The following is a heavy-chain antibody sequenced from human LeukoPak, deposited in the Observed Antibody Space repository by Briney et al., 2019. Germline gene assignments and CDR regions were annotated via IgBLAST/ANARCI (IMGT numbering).Heavy chain of an antibody. CDR3: ARGSYFDY. J-gene: IGHJ4*02. CDR2: IYSGGST. V-gene: IGHV3-53*01. Sequence: GGSLRLSCGASGFTVSSNYMSWVRQAPRKGLEWVSVIYSGGSTYYADSVKGRFTISRDNSKNTLYLQMNSLRAEDTAVYYCARGSYFDYWGQGTLVTVSS. CDR1: GFTVSSNY.